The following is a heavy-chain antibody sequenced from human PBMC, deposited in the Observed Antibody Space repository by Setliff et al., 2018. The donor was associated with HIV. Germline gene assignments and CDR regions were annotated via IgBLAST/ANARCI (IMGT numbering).Heavy chain of an antibody. CDR3: ARGYCNSSNCYAIDY. D-gene: IGHD2-2*01. CDR1: RFTFSSYA. V-gene: IGHV3-23*01. Sequence: GGSLRLSCAASRFTFSSYAMSWVRQAPGKGLEWVSAISGSGGSTYYADSVKGRFTISRDNSKNTLYLQMNSLRAEDTAVYYCARGYCNSSNCYAIDYWGQGTLVTVSS. CDR2: ISGSGGST. J-gene: IGHJ4*02.